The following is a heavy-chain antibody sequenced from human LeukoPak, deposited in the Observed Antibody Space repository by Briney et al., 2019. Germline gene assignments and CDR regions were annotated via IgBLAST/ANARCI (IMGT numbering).Heavy chain of an antibody. D-gene: IGHD6-19*01. Sequence: GGSMRLSCAASGVIFSNDCMHWVRQAPGKGLVWVSGIGDDGGDPSYADSVKGRFTISRDNAKNSLYLQMNSLRAEDTAVYYCARGDNSGWRNVYYFDYWGQGTLVTVSS. V-gene: IGHV3-74*01. J-gene: IGHJ4*02. CDR3: ARGDNSGWRNVYYFDY. CDR2: IGDDGGDP. CDR1: GVIFSNDC.